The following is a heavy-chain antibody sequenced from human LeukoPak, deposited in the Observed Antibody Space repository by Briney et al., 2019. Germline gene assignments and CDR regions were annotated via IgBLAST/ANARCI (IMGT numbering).Heavy chain of an antibody. CDR1: GASISSGSYY. CDR3: ARHRGNLDY. D-gene: IGHD4-23*01. Sequence: PSQTLSLTCTVSGASISSGSYYWSWIRQPAGKGLEWIGRIYSSRSTNYNPSLKSRVTISVDTSKNQFSLKLSSVTAADTAVYYCARHRGNLDYWGQGTLVTVSS. J-gene: IGHJ4*02. CDR2: IYSSRST. V-gene: IGHV4-61*02.